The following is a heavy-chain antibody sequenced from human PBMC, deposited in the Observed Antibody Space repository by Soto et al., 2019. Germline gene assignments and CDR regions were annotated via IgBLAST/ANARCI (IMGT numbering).Heavy chain of an antibody. Sequence: PGGSLRLSCAASGFSFSSYSMNWVRQAPGKGLEWVSSISSSASHINYADSVKGRFTISRDNAKKSLYLQMNSLRAEDTAVYYCARGYTGYCSGGTCYWLDPWGQGTLVTFSS. CDR2: ISSSASHI. CDR3: ARGYTGYCSGGTCYWLDP. D-gene: IGHD2-15*01. V-gene: IGHV3-21*01. CDR1: GFSFSSYS. J-gene: IGHJ5*02.